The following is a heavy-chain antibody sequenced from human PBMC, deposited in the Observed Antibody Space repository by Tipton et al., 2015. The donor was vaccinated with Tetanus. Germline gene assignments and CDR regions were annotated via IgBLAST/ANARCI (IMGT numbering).Heavy chain of an antibody. CDR3: ARDQGGGRVVRLNWFDP. J-gene: IGHJ5*02. V-gene: IGHV4-31*03. CDR2: IYYSGST. CDR1: GESISGSPFF. D-gene: IGHD6-6*01. Sequence: TLSLTCTVSGESISGSPFFWNWIRQQPGKGPEWIGYIYYSGSTFYNPSLKSRVSISVDTSKNQFSLNMTSVTAADTAVYYCARDQGGGRVVRLNWFDPWGQGTLVTVSS.